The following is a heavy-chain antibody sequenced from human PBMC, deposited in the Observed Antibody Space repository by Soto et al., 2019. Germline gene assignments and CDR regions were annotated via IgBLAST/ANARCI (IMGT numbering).Heavy chain of an antibody. J-gene: IGHJ4*02. Sequence: EVQLLESGGGLVQPGGSLRLSCAASGFTFSSYAMSWVRQAPGKGLEWVSAISGSGGSTYYADSVKGRFTISRDNSKNTVYLHMISLRAEDTAVYYCARTPSGSSVVVAARFEYGGRGSLVAVS. V-gene: IGHV3-23*01. CDR1: GFTFSSYA. D-gene: IGHD2-15*01. CDR3: ARTPSGSSVVVAARFEY. CDR2: ISGSGGST.